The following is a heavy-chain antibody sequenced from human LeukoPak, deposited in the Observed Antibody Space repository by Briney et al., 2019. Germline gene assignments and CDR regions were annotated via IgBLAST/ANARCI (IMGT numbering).Heavy chain of an antibody. Sequence: GGSLRLSCAASGFTFSSYAMSWVRQAPGKGLEWVSAISSSGGGTYYADSVKGRFTISRDNSKNTLYLQMNSLRAEDTAVYYCAKDRTSWYYFDYWGQGTLVTVSS. CDR3: AKDRTSWYYFDY. V-gene: IGHV3-23*01. J-gene: IGHJ4*02. CDR2: ISSSGGGT. CDR1: GFTFSSYA.